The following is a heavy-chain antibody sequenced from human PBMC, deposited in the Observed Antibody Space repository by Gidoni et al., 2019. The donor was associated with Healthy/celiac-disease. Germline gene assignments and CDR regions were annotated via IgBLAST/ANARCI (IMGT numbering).Heavy chain of an antibody. V-gene: IGHV3-9*01. Sequence: EVQLVESGGGLVQPGRSLRLSCAASGFPFDDYAMHWVRQAPGKGLEWVSGISWNRGSIGYADSVKGRFTISRDNAKNSLYLQMNSLRAEDTALYYCAKLGIAAAGTGDYWGQGTLVTVSS. J-gene: IGHJ4*02. CDR1: GFPFDDYA. CDR2: ISWNRGSI. CDR3: AKLGIAAAGTGDY. D-gene: IGHD6-13*01.